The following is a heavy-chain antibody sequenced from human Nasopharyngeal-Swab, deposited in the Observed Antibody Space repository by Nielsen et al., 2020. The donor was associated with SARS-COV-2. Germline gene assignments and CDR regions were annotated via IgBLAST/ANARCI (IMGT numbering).Heavy chain of an antibody. Sequence: LETLSLTCTVSGGSISSSSYYWGWIRQPPGKGLEWIGSIYYSGSTYYNPSLKSRVTISVDTSKNQFSLKLSSVTAADTAVYYCARGRSSYFDYWGQGTLVTVSS. CDR2: IYYSGST. CDR3: ARGRSSYFDY. CDR1: GGSISSSSYY. V-gene: IGHV4-39*01. J-gene: IGHJ4*02. D-gene: IGHD6-6*01.